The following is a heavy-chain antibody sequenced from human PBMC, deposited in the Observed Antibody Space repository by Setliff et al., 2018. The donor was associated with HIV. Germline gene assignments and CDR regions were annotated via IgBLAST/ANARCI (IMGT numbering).Heavy chain of an antibody. D-gene: IGHD5-12*01. CDR3: ARDGYNYKKGTSYMDV. CDR1: GGSINNYF. Sequence: SETLSLSCTASGGSINNYFWSWIRQPPGKGLEWLGCLYYTGRANYNPSLKSRLTVSVDTSKNQFSLKLSSVTAADTAVYYCARDGYNYKKGTSYMDVWGKGTTVTV. CDR2: LYYTGRA. V-gene: IGHV4-59*01. J-gene: IGHJ6*03.